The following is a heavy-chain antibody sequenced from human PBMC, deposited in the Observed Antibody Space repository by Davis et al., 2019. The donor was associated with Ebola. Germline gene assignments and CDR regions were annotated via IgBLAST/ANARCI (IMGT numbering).Heavy chain of an antibody. V-gene: IGHV3-30*03. CDR3: VRNHDWA. J-gene: IGHJ5*02. Sequence: GESLKISCAASGFTFSSYGMHWVRQAPGKGLEWVAVISYDGSNKYYADSVKGRFTISRDNSKNTLYLQMNSLRDADTAVYYCVRNHDWAWGQGTLVTVSS. CDR1: GFTFSSYG. D-gene: IGHD3-9*01. CDR2: ISYDGSNK.